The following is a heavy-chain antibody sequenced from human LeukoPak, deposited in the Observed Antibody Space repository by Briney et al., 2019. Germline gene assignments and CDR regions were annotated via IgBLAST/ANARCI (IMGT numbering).Heavy chain of an antibody. V-gene: IGHV1-2*02. CDR3: ARGLEWLTRRHTWFDP. CDR1: GYTFTCYY. J-gene: IGHJ5*02. Sequence: ASVKVSCKASGYTFTCYYMHWVRQAPGQGLEWMGWINPNSGGTNYAQKLQGRVTMTTDTSTSTAYMELRSLRSDDTAVYYCARGLEWLTRRHTWFDPWGQGTLVTVSS. CDR2: INPNSGGT. D-gene: IGHD3-3*01.